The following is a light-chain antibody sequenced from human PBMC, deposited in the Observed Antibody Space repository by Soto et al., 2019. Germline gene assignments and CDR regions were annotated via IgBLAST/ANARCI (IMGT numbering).Light chain of an antibody. J-gene: IGKJ3*01. CDR3: QQYCTPLFT. CDR2: GAS. CDR1: QSVTNNF. V-gene: IGKV3-20*01. Sequence: IVLTQSPGTLSLSPGERATLSCGASQSVTNNFLAWYQQKPGQAPRLLIYGASSRATGVPDRFSGSVSGTDFTLTISRLGPGDFAVYYCQQYCTPLFTFGPGTKVDIK.